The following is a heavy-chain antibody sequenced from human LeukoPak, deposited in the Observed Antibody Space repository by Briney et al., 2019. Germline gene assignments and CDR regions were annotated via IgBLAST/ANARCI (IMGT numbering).Heavy chain of an antibody. CDR2: IYYTGNT. Sequence: SETLSLTCTVSGGSISSYYCTWLRQPPGKGLEWTGDIYYTGNTNYNPSLKSRVSISVDTSKNQFSLKLSSVTTADTAVYYCARGPFGESQAWGQGTLATVSS. CDR3: ARGPFGESQA. V-gene: IGHV4-59*01. CDR1: GGSISSYY. J-gene: IGHJ4*02. D-gene: IGHD3-10*01.